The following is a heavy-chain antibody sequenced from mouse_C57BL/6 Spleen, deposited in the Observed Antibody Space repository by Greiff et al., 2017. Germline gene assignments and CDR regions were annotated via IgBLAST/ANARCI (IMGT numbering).Heavy chain of an antibody. J-gene: IGHJ1*03. CDR3: ARRDYYGSSEYFDV. D-gene: IGHD1-1*01. V-gene: IGHV1-69*01. Sequence: VQLQQPGAELVMPGASVKLSCKASGYTFTSYWMHWVKQRPGQGLEWIGEIDPSDSYTNYNQKFKGKSTLTVDKSSSTAYMQLSSLTSEDSAVYYCARRDYYGSSEYFDVWGTGTTVTVSS. CDR2: IDPSDSYT. CDR1: GYTFTSYW.